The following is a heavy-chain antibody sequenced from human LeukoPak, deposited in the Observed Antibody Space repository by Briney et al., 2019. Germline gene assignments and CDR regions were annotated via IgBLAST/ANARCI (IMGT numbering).Heavy chain of an antibody. CDR1: GFTFSNYN. V-gene: IGHV3-48*01. CDR2: ITLSSSTI. Sequence: GGSLRLSCAASGFTFSNYNMNWVRQAPGKGLEWVSYITLSSSTIYYADSVKGRFTISRDNAKNSLSLQMNSLRSEDTAVYYCARAQGGSSSWYNYYYYMDVWGKGTTVTISS. D-gene: IGHD6-13*01. CDR3: ARAQGGSSSWYNYYYYMDV. J-gene: IGHJ6*03.